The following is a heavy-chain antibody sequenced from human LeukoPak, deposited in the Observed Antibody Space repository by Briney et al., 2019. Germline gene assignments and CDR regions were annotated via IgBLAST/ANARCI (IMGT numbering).Heavy chain of an antibody. CDR2: INPNSGGT. Sequence: GASVKVSCKASGYTFTGYYMHWVRQAPGQGLEWMGWINPNSGGTNYAQKFQGRVTMTRDTSISTAYMELSRLRSDDTAVYYCARVTGGVVVPAATGNAFDIWGQGTMVTVSS. V-gene: IGHV1-2*02. D-gene: IGHD2-2*01. CDR1: GYTFTGYY. J-gene: IGHJ3*02. CDR3: ARVTGGVVVPAATGNAFDI.